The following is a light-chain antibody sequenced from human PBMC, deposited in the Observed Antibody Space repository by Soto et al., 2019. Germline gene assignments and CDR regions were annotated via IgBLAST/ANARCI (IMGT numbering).Light chain of an antibody. CDR1: SSNIGINT. CDR3: AAWDVSLKGFV. Sequence: QSVLTRPPSASGTPGQRVTFACSGSSSNIGINTVNWYQQLPGTAPQLLISDNHRRPSGVPDRFSGSKSGTSASLAISGLQSEDEATYFCAAWDVSLKGFVFGTGTKVTVL. V-gene: IGLV1-44*01. CDR2: DNH. J-gene: IGLJ1*01.